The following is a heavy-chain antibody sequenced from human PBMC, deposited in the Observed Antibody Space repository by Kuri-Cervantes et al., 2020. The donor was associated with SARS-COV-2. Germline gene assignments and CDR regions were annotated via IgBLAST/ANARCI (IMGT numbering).Heavy chain of an antibody. V-gene: IGHV1-2*02. D-gene: IGHD2-2*01. CDR3: ARVLGSSTSCYRD. Sequence: ASVKVSCKASGYTFTGYYMHWVRQAPGQGLEWMGWINPNSGGTNYAQKFQGRVTMTRDTSISTAYMELSRLRSDDTAVYYCARVLGSSTSCYRDWGQGTLVTVSS. CDR1: GYTFTGYY. CDR2: INPNSGGT. J-gene: IGHJ4*02.